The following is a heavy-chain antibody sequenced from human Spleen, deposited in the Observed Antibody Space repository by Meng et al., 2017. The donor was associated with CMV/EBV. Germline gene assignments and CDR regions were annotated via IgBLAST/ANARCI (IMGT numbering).Heavy chain of an antibody. CDR2: TYNSGNS. CDR1: VGSITSGGYY. D-gene: IGHD1-7*01. V-gene: IGHV4-31*03. CDR3: ARVRGNSGFDY. Sequence: SETLSLTCSVSVGSITSGGYYWRWIRQHPGKGLEWIGYTYNSGNSYDNPSLKRRLTISVDTSENQFSRKLNSVTAADTAVYYCARVRGNSGFDYWGQGTLVTVSS. J-gene: IGHJ4*02.